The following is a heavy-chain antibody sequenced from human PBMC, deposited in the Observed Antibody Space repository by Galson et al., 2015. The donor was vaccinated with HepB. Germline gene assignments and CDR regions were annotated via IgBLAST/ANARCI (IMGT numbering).Heavy chain of an antibody. Sequence: SLRLSCAASGFTVSSNYMSWVRQAPGKGLEWVSVIYSGGSTYYADSVKGRFTISRDNSKNTLYLQMNSLRAEDTAVYYCARETWIQLWPGGLDYWGQGTLVTVSS. CDR2: IYSGGST. D-gene: IGHD5-18*01. J-gene: IGHJ4*02. CDR3: ARETWIQLWPGGLDY. CDR1: GFTVSSNY. V-gene: IGHV3-53*01.